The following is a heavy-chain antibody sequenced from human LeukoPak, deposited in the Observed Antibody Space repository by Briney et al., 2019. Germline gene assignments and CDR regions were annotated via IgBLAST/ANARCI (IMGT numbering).Heavy chain of an antibody. CDR3: ARARLWVGYCSSTSCYPKGYFDY. CDR1: GFTFSSYW. V-gene: IGHV3-7*01. CDR2: IKQDGSEK. D-gene: IGHD2-2*01. J-gene: IGHJ4*02. Sequence: GGSLRLSCAASGFTFSSYWMSWVRQAPGKGLEWVANIKQDGSEKYYVDSVKGRFTISRDNAKNSLYLQMNSLRADDTAVYYCARARLWVGYCSSTSCYPKGYFDYWGQGTLVTVSS.